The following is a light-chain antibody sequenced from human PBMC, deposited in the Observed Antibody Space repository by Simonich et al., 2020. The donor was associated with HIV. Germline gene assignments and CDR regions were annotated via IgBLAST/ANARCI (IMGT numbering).Light chain of an antibody. V-gene: IGKV4-1*01. J-gene: IGKJ1*01. CDR2: GAS. Sequence: DIVMTQSPDSLAVSLGERATFNCKSSRSVLYSSNNKNYLAWYQQKPGQPPKLLISGASTRESGVPDRFSARGSGTDFTLTISSLQAEDVAIYYCQQYYSTPPTFGQGTKVEIK. CDR1: RSVLYSSNNKNY. CDR3: QQYYSTPPT.